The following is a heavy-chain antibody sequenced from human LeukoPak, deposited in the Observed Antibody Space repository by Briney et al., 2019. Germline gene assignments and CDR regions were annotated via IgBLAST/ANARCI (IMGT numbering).Heavy chain of an antibody. Sequence: SGTLSLTCAVSVGSISRSNWWSWVRQPPGKGLEWIGRISSSGSTNYNPSLKSRVTISVDTSKNQFSLRLSSVTAADTAVYFCARGPYSYDSSGAFDIWGQGAMVTVSS. D-gene: IGHD3-22*01. J-gene: IGHJ3*02. CDR1: VGSISRSNW. CDR3: ARGPYSYDSSGAFDI. CDR2: ISSSGST. V-gene: IGHV4-4*02.